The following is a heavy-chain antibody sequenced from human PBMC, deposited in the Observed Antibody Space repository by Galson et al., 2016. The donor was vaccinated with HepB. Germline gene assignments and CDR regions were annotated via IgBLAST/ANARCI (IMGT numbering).Heavy chain of an antibody. CDR2: IRNQANNYAT. CDR3: TTQTYYYDSSGYYFPTGDFDY. V-gene: IGHV3-73*01. J-gene: IGHJ4*02. D-gene: IGHD3-22*01. CDR1: GSAFSGSA. Sequence: SLRLSCATSGSAFSGSALSWVRQASGKGLEWVGRIRNQANNYATTYAASVKGRFTISRDDSKSTAYLQMNDLKTEDTAVYYCTTQTYYYDSSGYYFPTGDFDYWGQGTLVTVSS.